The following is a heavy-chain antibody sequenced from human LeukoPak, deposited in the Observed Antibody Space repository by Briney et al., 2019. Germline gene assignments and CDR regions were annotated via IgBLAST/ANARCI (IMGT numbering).Heavy chain of an antibody. CDR3: ASRSSIWSGYQDTLYYFDS. Sequence: PSETLSLTCTVSGGSISSGGYYWSWIRQHPGKRLEWIGHIYYSGSTNYNPSLKSRVTISEDTSKNQFSLKLSSVTAADTAVYYCASRSSIWSGYQDTLYYFDSWGQGTLVTVSS. V-gene: IGHV4-61*08. D-gene: IGHD3-3*01. CDR2: IYYSGST. CDR1: GGSISSGGYY. J-gene: IGHJ4*02.